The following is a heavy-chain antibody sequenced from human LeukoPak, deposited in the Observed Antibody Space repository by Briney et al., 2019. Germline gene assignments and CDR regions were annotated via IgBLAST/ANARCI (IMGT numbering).Heavy chain of an antibody. J-gene: IGHJ4*02. CDR3: ATDSSPDF. V-gene: IGHV3-30*03. CDR1: GFTFSDYY. Sequence: GGSLRLSYAASGFTFSDYYMSWIRQAPGKGLEWVALISYDGSNKYYGDSVKGRFTISRDNSKNTLYLQMNSLRADDTAVYYCATDSSPDFWGQGTLVTVSS. D-gene: IGHD3-22*01. CDR2: ISYDGSNK.